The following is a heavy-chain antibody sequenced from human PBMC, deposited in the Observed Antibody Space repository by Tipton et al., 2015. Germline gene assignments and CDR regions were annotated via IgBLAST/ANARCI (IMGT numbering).Heavy chain of an antibody. Sequence: SLRLSCAASGFTFSSYGMHWVRQAPGKGLEWVAFISYDGSYKYQRDSVKGRFTISRDNSKNTLYLQMNSLGGEDTAVYYCARAGSFRFDYWGLGXLVXVSP. D-gene: IGHD3-10*01. J-gene: IGHJ4*02. CDR3: ARAGSFRFDY. CDR1: GFTFSSYG. V-gene: IGHV3-30*07. CDR2: ISYDGSYK.